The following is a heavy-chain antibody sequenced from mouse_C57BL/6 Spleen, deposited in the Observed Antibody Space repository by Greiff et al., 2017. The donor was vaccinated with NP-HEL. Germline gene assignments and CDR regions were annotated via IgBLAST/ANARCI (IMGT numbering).Heavy chain of an antibody. CDR3: TRPTLLSGYFDV. CDR2: IDPETGGT. J-gene: IGHJ1*03. D-gene: IGHD6-2*01. CDR1: GYTFTDYE. Sequence: ESGAELVRPGASVTLSCKASGYTFTDYEMHWVKQTPVHGLEWIGAIDPETGGTAYNQKFKGKAILTADKSSSTAYMELRSLTSEDSAVYYCTRPTLLSGYFDVWGTGTTVTVSS. V-gene: IGHV1-15*01.